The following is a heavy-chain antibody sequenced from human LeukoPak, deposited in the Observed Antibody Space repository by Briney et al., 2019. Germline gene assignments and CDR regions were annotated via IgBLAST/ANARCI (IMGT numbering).Heavy chain of an antibody. D-gene: IGHD6-19*01. CDR3: ARDLFYSSGWYYFDY. V-gene: IGHV1-18*01. Sequence: ASVKVSCKASGYTFTTYGISWVRQAPGQGLEWMGWISAHNGNANYAQKLQGRVTMTTDTSTSTAYMELRSLRSDDTAVYYCARDLFYSSGWYYFDYWGQGTLVTVSS. CDR2: ISAHNGNA. CDR1: GYTFTTYG. J-gene: IGHJ4*02.